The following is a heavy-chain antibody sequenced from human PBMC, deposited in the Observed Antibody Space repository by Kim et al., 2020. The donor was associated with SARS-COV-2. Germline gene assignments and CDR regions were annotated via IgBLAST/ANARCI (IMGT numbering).Heavy chain of an antibody. CDR2: IYYSGST. Sequence: SETLSLTCTVSGGSISSYYWSWIRQPPGKGLEWIGYIYYSGSTNYNPSLKSRVTISVDTSKNQFSLKLSSVTAADTAVYYCARDHRSDTRLWFGELLYHGMDVWGQGTTVTVSS. D-gene: IGHD3-10*01. CDR3: ARDHRSDTRLWFGELLYHGMDV. V-gene: IGHV4-59*13. CDR1: GGSISSYY. J-gene: IGHJ6*02.